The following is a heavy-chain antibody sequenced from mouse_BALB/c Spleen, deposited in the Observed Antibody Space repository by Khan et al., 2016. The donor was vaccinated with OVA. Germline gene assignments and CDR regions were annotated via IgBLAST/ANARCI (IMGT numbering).Heavy chain of an antibody. CDR3: AKNYRYDGYFDY. CDR2: IYPYNDDT. J-gene: IGHJ2*01. Sequence: VQLQQSGPELVKPGASVRMSCKASGYTFTSYVMHWVKQTPGQGLEWIGYIYPYNDDTKYHEKFKGKATLPSVKSSSTAYMELSSLTSEDSAVYYCAKNYRYDGYFDYWGQGTTLTVSS. V-gene: IGHV1S136*01. CDR1: GYTFTSYV. D-gene: IGHD2-14*01.